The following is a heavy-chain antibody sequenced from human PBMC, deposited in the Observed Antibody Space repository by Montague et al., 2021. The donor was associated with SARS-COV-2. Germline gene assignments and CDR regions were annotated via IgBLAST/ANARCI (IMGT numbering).Heavy chain of an antibody. D-gene: IGHD1-14*01. V-gene: IGHV3-23*01. Sequence: SLRLSCAAFRFTFSSYAMSWVRQAPGKGLEWVSAISGSGGSRYSAGSXXGRFTISRDNSKNTLYLQLNSLRAEDTAVYYCAKDLTGGGELQGLFDYWGQGTLVTGSS. J-gene: IGHJ4*02. CDR1: RFTFSSYA. CDR2: ISGSGGSR. CDR3: AKDLTGGGELQGLFDY.